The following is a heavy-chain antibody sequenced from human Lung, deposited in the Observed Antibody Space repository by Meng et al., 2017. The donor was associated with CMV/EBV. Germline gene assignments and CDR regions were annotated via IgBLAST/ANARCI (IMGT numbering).Heavy chain of an antibody. CDR3: AKDLKAYGDYYFAY. V-gene: IGHV3-30*18. CDR2: MSNVGGNN. CDR1: ELPFCSYG. J-gene: IGHJ4*02. Sequence: SELPFCSYGINRVRRATGKGLEWMAVMSNVGGNNHYAGSVKGRFTISRDNSKNTLNLQMNSLRPEDTSVYYCAKDLKAYGDYYFAYWGQGILVTVSS. D-gene: IGHD4-17*01.